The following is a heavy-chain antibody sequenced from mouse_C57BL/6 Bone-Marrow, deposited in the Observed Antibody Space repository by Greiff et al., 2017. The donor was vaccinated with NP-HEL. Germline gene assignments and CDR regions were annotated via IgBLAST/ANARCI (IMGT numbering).Heavy chain of an antibody. CDR1: GFTFSSYG. CDR3: AVDGYYEFAY. V-gene: IGHV5-6*01. D-gene: IGHD2-3*01. Sequence: EVKVVESGGDLVKPGGSLKLSCAASGFTFSSYGMSWVRQTPDKRLEWVATISSGGSYTYYPDSVKGRFTISRDNAKNTLYLQMSSLKSEDTAMYYCAVDGYYEFAYWGQGTLGTVSA. J-gene: IGHJ3*01. CDR2: ISSGGSYT.